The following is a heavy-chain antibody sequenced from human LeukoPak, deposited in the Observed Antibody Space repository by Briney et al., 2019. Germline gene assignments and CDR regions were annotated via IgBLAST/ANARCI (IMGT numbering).Heavy chain of an antibody. CDR2: IRYDGSNK. J-gene: IGHJ5*02. Sequence: PGGSLRLSCAASGFTFSSYGMHWVRQAPGKGLEWVAFIRYDGSNKYYADSVKGRFTISRDNSKNTLYLQMNSLRAEDTAVYYCAKDHDQLLHNWFDPWGQGTLVTVSS. D-gene: IGHD2-2*01. V-gene: IGHV3-30*02. CDR3: AKDHDQLLHNWFDP. CDR1: GFTFSSYG.